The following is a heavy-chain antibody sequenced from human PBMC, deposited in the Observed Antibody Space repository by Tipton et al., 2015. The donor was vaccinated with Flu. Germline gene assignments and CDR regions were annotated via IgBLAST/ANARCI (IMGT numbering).Heavy chain of an antibody. CDR2: VYFAGDA. CDR1: GDSTASSGYH. Sequence: TLSLTCSVSGDSTASSGYHWAWIRQPPGKGLEWIGSVYFAGDAFYNPSLKSRVTISADTSKRQFSLKLTSVTAADTAVYYCARLSLSFNAFDIWGQGTTVIVSS. CDR3: ARLSLSFNAFDI. V-gene: IGHV4-39*07. D-gene: IGHD2/OR15-2a*01. J-gene: IGHJ3*02.